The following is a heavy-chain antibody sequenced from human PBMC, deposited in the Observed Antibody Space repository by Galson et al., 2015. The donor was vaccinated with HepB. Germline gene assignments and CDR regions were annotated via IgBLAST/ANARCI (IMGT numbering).Heavy chain of an antibody. Sequence: SVKVSCKASGYTFTSYYMHWVRQAPGQGLEWMGIINPSGGSTSYAQKFQGRVTMTRDTSTSTAYMELSSLRSEDTAVYYCARDHGEAGLFSDYWGQGTLVTVSS. CDR2: INPSGGST. J-gene: IGHJ4*02. CDR3: ARDHGEAGLFSDY. CDR1: GYTFTSYY. D-gene: IGHD3-10*01. V-gene: IGHV1-46*03.